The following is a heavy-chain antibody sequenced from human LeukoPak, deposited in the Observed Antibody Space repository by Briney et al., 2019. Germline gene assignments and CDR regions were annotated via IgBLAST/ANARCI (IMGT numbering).Heavy chain of an antibody. CDR1: GGSFSGYY. CDR3: ARVRYYGSRSPDY. CDR2: INHSGST. J-gene: IGHJ4*02. D-gene: IGHD3-10*01. Sequence: SETLSLTCAVYGGSFSGYYWSWIRQPPGRGLEWIGEINHSGSTNYNPSLKSRVTISVDTSKNQFSLKLSSVTAADTAVYYCARVRYYGSRSPDYWGQGTLVTVSS. V-gene: IGHV4-34*01.